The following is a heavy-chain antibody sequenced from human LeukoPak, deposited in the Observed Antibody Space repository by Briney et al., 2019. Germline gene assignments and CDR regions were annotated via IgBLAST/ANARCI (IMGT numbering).Heavy chain of an antibody. CDR1: GGSFSGYY. J-gene: IGHJ4*02. CDR2: INHRGST. D-gene: IGHD3-22*01. CDR3: ARVVVSKENSGYLLVRYFDY. Sequence: SETLSLTCAVYGGSFSGYYWSWIRQPPGKGLEWIGEINHRGSTNYNPSLKSRVTISVDTSKNQFSLKMSSVTAADTAVYYCARVVVSKENSGYLLVRYFDYWGQGTLVTVSS. V-gene: IGHV4-34*01.